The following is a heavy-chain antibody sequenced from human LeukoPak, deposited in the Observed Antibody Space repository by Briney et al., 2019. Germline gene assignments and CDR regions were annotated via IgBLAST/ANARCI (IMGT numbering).Heavy chain of an antibody. D-gene: IGHD4-4*01. CDR2: IKSKTDGGTT. CDR1: GFTFSNAL. V-gene: IGHV3-15*01. CDR3: TTDLGYSNYVGWFDP. Sequence: GGSLRLSCAASGFTFSNALMSWVRQAPGKGLEWVGRIKSKTDGGTTDYAAPVKGRFTISRDDSKNTLYLQMNSLKTEDTAVYYCTTDLGYSNYVGWFDPWGQGTLVTVSS. J-gene: IGHJ5*02.